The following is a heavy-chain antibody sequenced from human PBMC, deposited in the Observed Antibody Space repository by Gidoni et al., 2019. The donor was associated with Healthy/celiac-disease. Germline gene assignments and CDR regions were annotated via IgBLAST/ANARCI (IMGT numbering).Heavy chain of an antibody. CDR3: ARQITMRSIFDY. V-gene: IGHV4-39*01. D-gene: IGHD3-22*01. CDR2: IYYRGST. CDR1: GGSISSSSYY. Sequence: QPQLQESGPGLVKPSETLSLTCTVSGGSISSSSYYWVWIRQPPGKGMEWIGSIYYRGSTYYNPYLKSRVTISVDTSKNQFSLKLSSGTDADTAVYYCARQITMRSIFDYWGQGTLVTVSS. J-gene: IGHJ4*02.